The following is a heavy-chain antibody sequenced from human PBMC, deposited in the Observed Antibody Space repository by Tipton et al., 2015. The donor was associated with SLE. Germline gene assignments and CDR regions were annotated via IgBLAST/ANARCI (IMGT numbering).Heavy chain of an antibody. D-gene: IGHD1-26*01. CDR1: GYSISSGYY. CDR2: IYYSGST. CDR3: VRGYSGSYLDFQH. V-gene: IGHV4-38-2*01. J-gene: IGHJ1*01. Sequence: GLVKPSETLSLTCAVSGYSISSGYYWGWIRQPPGKGLEWIGSIYYSGSTYYNPSLKSRVTISVDTSKNQFSLKLSSVTAADTAVYYCVRGYSGSYLDFQHWGQGTLVTVS.